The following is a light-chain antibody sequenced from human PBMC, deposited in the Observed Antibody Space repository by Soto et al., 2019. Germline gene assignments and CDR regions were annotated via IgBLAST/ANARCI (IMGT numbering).Light chain of an antibody. Sequence: QLVLTQSSSASASLGSSVRHTCTLSSGHSTYIIAWHQQQPGKAPRYLMKLEGSGSYNKGSGIPDRFSGSSSGADRYLTISNLLFEDEADYYCETWDTNVVVFGGGTKLTVL. V-gene: IGLV4-60*02. J-gene: IGLJ2*01. CDR2: LEGSGSY. CDR3: ETWDTNVVV. CDR1: SGHSTYI.